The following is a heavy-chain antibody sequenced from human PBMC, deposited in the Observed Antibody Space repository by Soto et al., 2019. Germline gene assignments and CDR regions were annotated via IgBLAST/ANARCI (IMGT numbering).Heavy chain of an antibody. CDR3: ARDYDY. CDR2: VSDSGLNK. Sequence: PGGSLRLSCAASGFTFSTYAMAWVRQAPGKGLEWVSGVSDSGLNKYYADSVKGRFTISRDNSKNTVYLQMNSLRAEDTAVYYCARDYDYWGQGTLVTVSS. J-gene: IGHJ4*02. V-gene: IGHV3-23*01. CDR1: GFTFSTYA.